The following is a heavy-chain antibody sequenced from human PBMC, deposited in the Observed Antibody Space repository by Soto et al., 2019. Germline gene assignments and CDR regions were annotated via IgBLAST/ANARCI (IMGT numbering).Heavy chain of an antibody. CDR3: ARQYCSGGSCYSDAFDI. J-gene: IGHJ3*02. V-gene: IGHV4-39*01. Sequence: QLQLQESGPGLVKPSETLSLTCTVSGGSISSSSYYWGWIRQPPGKGLEWIGSIYYSGSTYYNPSLKSRVTISVDTSKNQFSLKLSSVTAADTAVYYCARQYCSGGSCYSDAFDIWGQGTMVTVSS. CDR1: GGSISSSSYY. D-gene: IGHD2-15*01. CDR2: IYYSGST.